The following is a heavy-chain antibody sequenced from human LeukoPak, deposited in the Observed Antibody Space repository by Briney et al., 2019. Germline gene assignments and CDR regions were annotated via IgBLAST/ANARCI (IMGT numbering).Heavy chain of an antibody. CDR1: AGSFSGYY. CDR2: INHSGST. J-gene: IGHJ4*02. Sequence: SETLSLTCAVYAGSFSGYYWSWIRQPPGKGLEWIGEINHSGSTNYNPSLKSRVTISVDTSKNQFSLKLSSVTAADTAVYYCARARQWLVRGFDYWGQGTLVTVSS. CDR3: ARARQWLVRGFDY. V-gene: IGHV4-34*01. D-gene: IGHD6-19*01.